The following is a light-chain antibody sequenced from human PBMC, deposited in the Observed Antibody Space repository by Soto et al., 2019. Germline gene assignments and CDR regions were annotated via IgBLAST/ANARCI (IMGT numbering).Light chain of an antibody. Sequence: IVLTHSPGTLSFSPSKRSTIYLRSSQSVSSSYLAWYQQKPGQAPRLLIYGASSRATGIPDRFSGSGSGTDFTLTISRLEPEDFAVYYCQQYGSSPPLSFGGGTKVDIK. J-gene: IGKJ4*01. CDR3: QQYGSSPPLS. V-gene: IGKV3-20*01. CDR2: GAS. CDR1: QSVSSSY.